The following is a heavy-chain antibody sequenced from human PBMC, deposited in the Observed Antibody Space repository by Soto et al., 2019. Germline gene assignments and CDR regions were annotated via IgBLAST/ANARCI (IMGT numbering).Heavy chain of an antibody. V-gene: IGHV4-30-4*01. Sequence: QVQLQESGPGLVKPSQTLSLTCTVSGGSISSGDYYWSWIRQPPGKGLEWIGYIYYSGSTYYNPSLKSRVTISVDTSKNQFSLKLSSVTAADTAVYYCARVTSGAYCGGDCYPIDYWGQGTLVTVS. J-gene: IGHJ4*02. CDR1: GGSISSGDYY. D-gene: IGHD2-21*02. CDR2: IYYSGST. CDR3: ARVTSGAYCGGDCYPIDY.